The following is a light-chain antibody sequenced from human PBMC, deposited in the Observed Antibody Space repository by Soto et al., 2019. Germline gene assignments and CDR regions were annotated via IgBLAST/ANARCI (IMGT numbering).Light chain of an antibody. J-gene: IGKJ3*01. CDR2: GVS. V-gene: IGKV3D-15*01. CDR3: QQYNDWPRT. Sequence: EVMMTQSPATLSVSPGERATLSCRASQSVSSNLAWYQQKPGQAPRLLLYGVSTRATGIPARFSGSGSGTDFTLTISSMQSEYFAFYYCQQYNDWPRTFGPGTKVDFK. CDR1: QSVSSN.